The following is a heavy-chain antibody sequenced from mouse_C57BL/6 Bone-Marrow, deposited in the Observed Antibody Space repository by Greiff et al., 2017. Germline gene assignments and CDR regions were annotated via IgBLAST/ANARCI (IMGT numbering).Heavy chain of an antibody. CDR2: ISGGGGNT. CDR1: GFTFSSYT. CDR3: ARQCYYYGSSNYYAMDY. Sequence: EVKVEESGGGLVKPGGSLKLSCAASGFTFSSYTMSWVRQTPEKRLEWVATISGGGGNTYYPDSVKGRFTISRDNAKNTLYLQMSSLRSEDTALYYCARQCYYYGSSNYYAMDYWGQGTSVTVSS. J-gene: IGHJ4*01. D-gene: IGHD1-1*01. V-gene: IGHV5-9*01.